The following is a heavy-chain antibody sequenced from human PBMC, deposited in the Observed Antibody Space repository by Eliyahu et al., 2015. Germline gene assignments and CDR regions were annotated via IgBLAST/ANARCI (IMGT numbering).Heavy chain of an antibody. J-gene: IGHJ2*01. CDR3: ARDLGYSNTYGFDL. D-gene: IGHD4-11*01. CDR1: GFSFGNSW. CDR2: IKQDESEK. V-gene: IGHV3-7*01. Sequence: EVQLVESGGGLVQPGGSLRLXCVVSGFSFGNSWMAWVRQAPGKGLECVANIKQDESEKYYVDSVKGRFTISRDNAKNSVYLQMNSLRAEDSALYYCARDLGYSNTYGFDLWGRGTLVTVSS.